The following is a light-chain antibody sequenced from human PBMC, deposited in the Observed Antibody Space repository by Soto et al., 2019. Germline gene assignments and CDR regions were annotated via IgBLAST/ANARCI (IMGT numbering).Light chain of an antibody. CDR2: GNS. CDR3: QSYDSRLSGSV. V-gene: IGLV1-40*01. Sequence: QSVLTQPPSVSGAPGQRGTLSCTGSSSNIGAGYDVHWYQQLPRTAPKLLISGNSNRSSGVPDRFSGSKSGTSASLAITGLQAEDEADYYCQSYDSRLSGSVFGGGTKLAAL. CDR1: SSNIGAGYD. J-gene: IGLJ2*01.